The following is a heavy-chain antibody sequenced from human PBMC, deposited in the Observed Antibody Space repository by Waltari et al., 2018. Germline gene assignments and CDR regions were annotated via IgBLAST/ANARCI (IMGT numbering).Heavy chain of an antibody. V-gene: IGHV3-7*04. D-gene: IGHD6-19*01. CDR3: ARDSSGRYNPVDY. Sequence: EVQLVESGGGLVQPGGSLRLSCAPSGFTFSIYCITWVRQAPGKGLGWVANIKQEGSEKNYVDSVKGRLTISRDNAKNSLFLQMNNLRADDTAVYFCARDSSGRYNPVDYWGQGTLVTVSS. CDR1: GFTFSIYC. J-gene: IGHJ4*02. CDR2: IKQEGSEK.